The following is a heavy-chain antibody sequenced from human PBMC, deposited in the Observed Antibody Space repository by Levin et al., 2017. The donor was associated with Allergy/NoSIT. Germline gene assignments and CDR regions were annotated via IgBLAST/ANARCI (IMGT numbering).Heavy chain of an antibody. CDR2: ISGSDGST. D-gene: IGHD6-6*01. CDR1: GFTFSNYA. CDR3: AKTGSTTKAARLNY. V-gene: IGHV3-23*01. J-gene: IGHJ4*02. Sequence: GGSLRLSCAASGFTFSNYAMSWVRQAPGKGLEWVSAISGSDGSTYYADSVKGRFTISRDKSKNTLYLQMNSLRAEDTAVYYCAKTGSTTKAARLNYWGQGTLVTVSS.